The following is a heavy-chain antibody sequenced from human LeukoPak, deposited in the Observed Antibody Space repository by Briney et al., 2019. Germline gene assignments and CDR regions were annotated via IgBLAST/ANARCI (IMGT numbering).Heavy chain of an antibody. CDR2: IDKHGNGK. J-gene: IGHJ4*02. Sequence: GGSLRLSCVASGFTFSTSWVTWVRQAPGTGLEWVANIDKHGNGKYYVDSVKGRFAISRDYASNSVFLQMDSLRAEDASVYYCARDTGWGYYDLWGQGTPVTVSS. CDR1: GFTFSTSW. CDR3: ARDTGWGYYDL. D-gene: IGHD1-26*01. V-gene: IGHV3-7*01.